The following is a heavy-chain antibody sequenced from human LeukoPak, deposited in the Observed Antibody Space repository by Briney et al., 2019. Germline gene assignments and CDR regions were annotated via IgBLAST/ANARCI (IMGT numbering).Heavy chain of an antibody. CDR1: GYTLTELS. CDR2: FDPEDGET. CDR3: ATGPIFGVGYDAFDI. J-gene: IGHJ3*02. Sequence: ASVKVSCKGSGYTLTELSMHWVRQAPGKGLEWMGGFDPEDGETIYAQKFQGRVTMTEDTSTDTAYMELSSLRSEDTAVYYCATGPIFGVGYDAFDIWGQGTMVTVSS. V-gene: IGHV1-24*01. D-gene: IGHD3-3*01.